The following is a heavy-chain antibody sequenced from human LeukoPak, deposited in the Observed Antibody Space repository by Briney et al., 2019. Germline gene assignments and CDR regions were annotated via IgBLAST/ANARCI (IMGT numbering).Heavy chain of an antibody. CDR1: GGSISGYF. CDR2: INHSGST. CDR3: ARGIRYSSGYFDY. V-gene: IGHV4-34*01. J-gene: IGHJ4*02. D-gene: IGHD3-22*01. Sequence: SETLSLTCTVSGGSISGYFWSWIRQPPGKGLEWIGEINHSGSTNYNPSLKSRVTISADTSKNQFSLKLSSVTAADTAVYYCARGIRYSSGYFDYWGQGTLVTVSS.